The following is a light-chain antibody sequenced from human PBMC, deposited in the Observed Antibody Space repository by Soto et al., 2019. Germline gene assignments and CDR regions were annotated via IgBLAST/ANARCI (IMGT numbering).Light chain of an antibody. J-gene: IGLJ2*01. V-gene: IGLV1-40*01. CDR1: SSNIGAGYD. CDR3: QSYDSSLSGHVV. Sequence: QHVLTQPPSVSGAPGQRVTISCTGSSSNIGAGYDVHWYQQLPGTAPKLLIYGNSNRPSGVPDRFSGSKSGTSASLAITGLQAEDEADYYCQSYDSSLSGHVVFGGGTKLTVL. CDR2: GNS.